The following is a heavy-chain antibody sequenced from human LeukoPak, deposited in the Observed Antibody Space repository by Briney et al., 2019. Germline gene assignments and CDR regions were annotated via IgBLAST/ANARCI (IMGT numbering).Heavy chain of an antibody. J-gene: IGHJ4*02. CDR1: GFSFRSYS. CDR2: ITSSSSHI. D-gene: IGHD1-26*01. V-gene: IGHV3-21*04. CDR3: AKHERGSIVGATHFDY. Sequence: GGSLRLSCAASGFSFRSYSMNWVRQAPGKGLEWVSCITSSSSHIYYAASVKGRFTISRDNAKNSLYLQMNSLRAEDTAVYYCAKHERGSIVGATHFDYWGQGTLVTVSS.